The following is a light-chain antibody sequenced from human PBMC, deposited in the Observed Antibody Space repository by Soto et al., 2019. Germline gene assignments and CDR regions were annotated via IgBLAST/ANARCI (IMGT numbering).Light chain of an antibody. J-gene: IGLJ3*02. CDR2: GNT. V-gene: IGLV1-40*01. CDR1: SSNFGARYD. Sequence: QSVLTQPPSVSGAPGQRVTLSCTGSSSNFGARYDVHWYQHIPGKAPKLIIFGNTNRPSGVPDRFSGSRSGTSASLVIAGLQPEDEAHYYCQSYDTRLGAELFGGGTQLT. CDR3: QSYDTRLGAEL.